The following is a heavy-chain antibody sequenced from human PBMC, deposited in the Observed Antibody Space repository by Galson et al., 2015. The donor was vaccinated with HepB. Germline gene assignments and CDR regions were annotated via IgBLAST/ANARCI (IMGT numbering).Heavy chain of an antibody. Sequence: PALVKPTQTLTLTCTFSGFSLSTSGMRVSWIRQPPGKALEWLARIDWDDDKFYSTSLKTRLTISKDTSKNQVVLTMTNMDPVDTATYYCARMRDEYSSSSGDYYYMDVWGKGTTVTVSS. CDR1: GFSLSTSGMR. CDR3: ARMRDEYSSSSGDYYYMDV. CDR2: IDWDDDK. D-gene: IGHD6-6*01. J-gene: IGHJ6*03. V-gene: IGHV2-70*04.